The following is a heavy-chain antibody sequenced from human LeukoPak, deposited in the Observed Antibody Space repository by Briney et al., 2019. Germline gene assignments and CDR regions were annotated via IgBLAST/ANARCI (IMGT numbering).Heavy chain of an antibody. Sequence: GGSLRLSCAASGFTFSSYGMHWVRQAPGKGLEWVAVIWYDGSNKYYADSVKGRFTISRDNSKNTLYLQMNSLRAEDTAVYYCARSSSWPYYFDYWGQGTLVTVSS. D-gene: IGHD6-13*01. CDR3: ARSSSWPYYFDY. J-gene: IGHJ4*02. V-gene: IGHV3-33*01. CDR2: IWYDGSNK. CDR1: GFTFSSYG.